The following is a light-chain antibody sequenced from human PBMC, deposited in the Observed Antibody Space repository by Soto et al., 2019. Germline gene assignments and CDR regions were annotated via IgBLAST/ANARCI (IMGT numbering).Light chain of an antibody. CDR3: CSYAGSSTAI. V-gene: IGLV2-23*01. Sequence: QSALTQPASVSGSPGQSITISCTGTSSDVGSDNLVSWYQQYPGKAPKLMIYEGSKRPSGVSNRFSGSKSGNTASLTISGLQAEDEADYYCCSYAGSSTAIFGGGTKVTVL. CDR2: EGS. CDR1: SSDVGSDNL. J-gene: IGLJ2*01.